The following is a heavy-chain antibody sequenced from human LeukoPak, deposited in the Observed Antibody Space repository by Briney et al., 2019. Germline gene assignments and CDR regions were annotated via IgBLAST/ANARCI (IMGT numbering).Heavy chain of an antibody. Sequence: PSETLSLTCTVSGGSISSYYWSWIRQPPGKGLEWIGYIYYSGSTNYNPSLKSRVTISVDTSKNQFSLKLSSVTAADTAVYYCARDSGVVVPAAIGYYYYGMDVWGQGTTVTASS. CDR3: ARDSGVVVPAAIGYYYYGMDV. CDR1: GGSISSYY. J-gene: IGHJ6*02. CDR2: IYYSGST. D-gene: IGHD2-2*01. V-gene: IGHV4-59*12.